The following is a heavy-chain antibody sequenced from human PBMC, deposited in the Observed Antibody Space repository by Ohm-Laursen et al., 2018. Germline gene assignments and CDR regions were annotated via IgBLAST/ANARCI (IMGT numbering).Heavy chain of an antibody. J-gene: IGHJ5*02. CDR3: ARGLATIHIKGNNWFDP. Sequence: TLSLTCAVYGGSFSGYYWSWIRQPPGKGLEWIGEINHSGSTNYNPSLKSRVTISVDTSKNQFSLKLSSVTAADTAVYYCARGLATIHIKGNNWFDPWGQGTLVTVSS. CDR2: INHSGST. CDR1: GGSFSGYY. D-gene: IGHD5-24*01. V-gene: IGHV4-34*01.